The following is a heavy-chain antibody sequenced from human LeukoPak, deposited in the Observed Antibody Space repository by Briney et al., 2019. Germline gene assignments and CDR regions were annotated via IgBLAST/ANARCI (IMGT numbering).Heavy chain of an antibody. CDR2: INPSGGST. D-gene: IGHD3-3*01. CDR3: ARSTYYDVWSGP. CDR1: GYTFTSYY. Sequence: GASVTVSCKASGYTFTSYYMHWVRQAPGQGLEWMGIINPSGGSTSYAQKFQGRVTMTRDTSTSTVYMELSSLRSEDTAGYYCARSTYYDVWSGPGGQGTLVTVSS. V-gene: IGHV1-46*03. J-gene: IGHJ5*02.